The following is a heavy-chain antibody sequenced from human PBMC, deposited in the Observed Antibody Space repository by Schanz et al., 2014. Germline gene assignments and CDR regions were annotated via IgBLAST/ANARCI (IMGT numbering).Heavy chain of an antibody. Sequence: QVQLVESGGGVVQPGRSLRLSCAASGFTFSSYALHWVRQAPGKGLEWVAFVPFDGSQKFYADSVKGRFTISRDNSKNSLFLQMNSLRAEDTAVYYCARDFLLEQLGYSHYYYAMDVWGQGTIVTVSS. CDR1: GFTFSSYA. CDR3: ARDFLLEQLGYSHYYYAMDV. D-gene: IGHD2-15*01. CDR2: VPFDGSQK. V-gene: IGHV3-30*04. J-gene: IGHJ6*02.